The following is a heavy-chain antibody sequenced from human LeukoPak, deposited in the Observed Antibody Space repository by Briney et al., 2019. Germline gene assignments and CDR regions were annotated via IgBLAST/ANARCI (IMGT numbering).Heavy chain of an antibody. Sequence: GGSLRLSCAASGFTLSSYAMSWVRQAPGKGLEWVSGISGSGAGTYYADSVKGRFTISRDNSKNTPYLQMNSLRAEDTAVYYCTKGPQVGSGYHPDYWGQGTLVTVSS. CDR3: TKGPQVGSGYHPDY. J-gene: IGHJ4*02. CDR2: ISGSGAGT. D-gene: IGHD3-22*01. V-gene: IGHV3-23*01. CDR1: GFTLSSYA.